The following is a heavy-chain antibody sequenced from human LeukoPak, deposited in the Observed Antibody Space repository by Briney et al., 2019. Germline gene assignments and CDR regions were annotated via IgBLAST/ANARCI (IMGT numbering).Heavy chain of an antibody. CDR1: GDSISSGGYY. V-gene: IGHV4-31*03. CDR3: AAQYYYDSSGWSGDY. CDR2: IYYSGST. D-gene: IGHD3-22*01. J-gene: IGHJ4*02. Sequence: PSETLSLTCTVSGDSISSGGYYWSWIRQHPGKGLEWIGYIYYSGSTYYNPSLKSRVTISVDTPKNQFSLKLSSVTAADTAVYYCAAQYYYDSSGWSGDYWGQGIVVTVSS.